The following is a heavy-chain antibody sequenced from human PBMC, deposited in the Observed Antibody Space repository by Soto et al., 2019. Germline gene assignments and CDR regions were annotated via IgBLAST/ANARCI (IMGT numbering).Heavy chain of an antibody. CDR2: ISWNSGSI. V-gene: IGHV3-9*01. CDR3: AKGGNYYGDYDLA. D-gene: IGHD4-17*01. Sequence: EVQLVESGGGLVQPGRSLRLSCAASGFTFDDYAMHWVRQAPGKGLEWVSGISWNSGSIGYADSVKGRFTISRDNAKKSLYLQMNSLRAEDTALYYCAKGGNYYGDYDLAWGQGTLVTVSS. CDR1: GFTFDDYA. J-gene: IGHJ5*02.